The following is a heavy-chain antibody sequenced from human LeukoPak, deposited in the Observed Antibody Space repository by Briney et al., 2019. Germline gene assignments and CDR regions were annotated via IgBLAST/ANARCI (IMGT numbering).Heavy chain of an antibody. CDR3: GVVAATQGDYYYYGMDV. D-gene: IGHD2-15*01. CDR2: IKSKTGGGTT. CDR1: GFTFSNAW. J-gene: IGHJ6*02. Sequence: GGSLRLSCAASGFTFSNAWMSWVRQAPGKGLEWVGRIKSKTGGGTTDYAAPVKGRFTISRDDSKNTLYLQMNSLKTEDTAVYYCGVVAATQGDYYYYGMDVWGQGTTVTVSS. V-gene: IGHV3-15*01.